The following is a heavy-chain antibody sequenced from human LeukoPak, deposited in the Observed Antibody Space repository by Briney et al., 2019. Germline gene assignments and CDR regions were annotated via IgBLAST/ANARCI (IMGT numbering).Heavy chain of an antibody. CDR1: GFTFSNTW. CDR3: TTTLSRFGESV. Sequence: PGGSLRLSCAASGFTFSNTWMSWVRQAPGKGLELVGRIKSKTDGGTTDYAAPVKGRFTIPRDDSKNTLYLQMNSLKTEDTAVYYCTTTLSRFGESVWGQGTLVTVSS. V-gene: IGHV3-15*01. J-gene: IGHJ4*02. D-gene: IGHD3-10*01. CDR2: IKSKTDGGTT.